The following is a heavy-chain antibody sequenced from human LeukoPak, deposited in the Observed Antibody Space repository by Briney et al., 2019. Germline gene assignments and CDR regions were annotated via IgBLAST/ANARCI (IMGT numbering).Heavy chain of an antibody. CDR1: GGSISSSSYY. V-gene: IGHV4-39*07. J-gene: IGHJ4*02. D-gene: IGHD3-9*01. CDR3: ASFDWPSETLYYFDY. Sequence: KASETLSLTCTVSGGSISSSSYYWGWIRQPPGKGLERIGSIYYSGSTYYNPSLKSRVTISVDTSKNQFSLKLSSVTAADTAVYYCASFDWPSETLYYFDYWGQGTLVTVSS. CDR2: IYYSGST.